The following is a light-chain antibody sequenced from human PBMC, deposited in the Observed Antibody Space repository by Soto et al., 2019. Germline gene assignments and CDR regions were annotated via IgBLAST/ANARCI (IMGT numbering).Light chain of an antibody. J-gene: IGLJ2*01. V-gene: IGLV2-14*01. CDR3: SSYTSSSTVV. CDR1: SGDVGGYNY. CDR2: EVS. Sequence: QSALTQPASVSGSPGQSITISCTGTSGDVGGYNYVSWYQQHPGKAPKLMIYEVSNRPSGVSNRFSGSKSGNTASLTISGLQAEDEADYYCSSYTSSSTVVFSGGTQLTVL.